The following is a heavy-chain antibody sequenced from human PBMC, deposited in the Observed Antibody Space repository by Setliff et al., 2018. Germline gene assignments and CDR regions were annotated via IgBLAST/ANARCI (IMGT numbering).Heavy chain of an antibody. CDR3: ARGGNDYKWRAFDI. D-gene: IGHD4-4*01. CDR1: GGSISSYY. J-gene: IGHJ3*02. V-gene: IGHV4-59*01. Sequence: SETLSLTCTVSGGSISSYYWSWIRQPPGKGLEWIGYIYYSGSTNYNPSLKSRVTISVDTSKNQFSLKLSSVTAADTAVYYCARGGNDYKWRAFDIWGQGTMVTVSS. CDR2: IYYSGST.